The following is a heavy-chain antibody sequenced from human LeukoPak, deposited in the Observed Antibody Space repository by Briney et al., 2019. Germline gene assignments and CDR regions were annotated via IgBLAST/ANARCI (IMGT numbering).Heavy chain of an antibody. J-gene: IGHJ5*02. D-gene: IGHD6-13*01. CDR2: IYSGGST. Sequence: PGGSLRLSCAASGFTVSSNYMSWVRQAPGKGLEWVSVIYSGGSTYYADSVKGRFTISRDNSKNTLYLQMNSLRAEDTAVYYCAREVTEAAAPNNWFDPWGQGTLVTVSS. V-gene: IGHV3-66*01. CDR3: AREVTEAAAPNNWFDP. CDR1: GFTVSSNY.